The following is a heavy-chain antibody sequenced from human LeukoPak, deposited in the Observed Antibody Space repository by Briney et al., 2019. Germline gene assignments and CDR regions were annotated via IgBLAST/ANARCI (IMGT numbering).Heavy chain of an antibody. D-gene: IGHD3-22*01. V-gene: IGHV1-2*02. CDR2: INPNSGGT. Sequence: ASVKVSCKASGYIFTGYYMHWVRQAPGQGLEWMGWINPNSGGTNYAQKFQGRVTMTRDTSISTAYMELSRLRSDDTAVYYCARDQEWYYDSSGYYYGDAFDIWGQGTMVTVSS. CDR1: GYIFTGYY. CDR3: ARDQEWYYDSSGYYYGDAFDI. J-gene: IGHJ3*02.